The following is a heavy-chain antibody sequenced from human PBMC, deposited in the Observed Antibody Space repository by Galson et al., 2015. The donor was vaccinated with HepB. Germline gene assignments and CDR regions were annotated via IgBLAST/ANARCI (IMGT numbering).Heavy chain of an antibody. CDR2: IRYDGNNK. CDR3: ARGGQQLVLLGY. CDR1: GFTFSTYG. D-gene: IGHD6-13*01. J-gene: IGHJ4*02. Sequence: SLRLSCAASGFTFSTYGMHWVRQAPGKGLEWVAFIRYDGNNKYYADSVKGRFTISRDNSKNTLYLQMNSLRSDDTAVYYCARGGQQLVLLGYWGQGTLVTVSS. V-gene: IGHV3-30*02.